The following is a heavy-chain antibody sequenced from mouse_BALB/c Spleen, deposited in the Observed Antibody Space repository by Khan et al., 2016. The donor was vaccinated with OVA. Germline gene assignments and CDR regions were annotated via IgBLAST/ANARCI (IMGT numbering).Heavy chain of an antibody. Sequence: QVRLQQSGAELAKPGASVKMSCTASGYTFTSYWTHWRKQRFGQGLEWIGYINPTSGYTDYNQKLKDKATLTADKSSSTAYMQLSSLTSDDAAIYYCARDRIDYWGQGTALTVSS. J-gene: IGHJ2*01. CDR1: GYTFTSYW. CDR2: INPTSGYT. CDR3: ARDRIDY. V-gene: IGHV1-7*01.